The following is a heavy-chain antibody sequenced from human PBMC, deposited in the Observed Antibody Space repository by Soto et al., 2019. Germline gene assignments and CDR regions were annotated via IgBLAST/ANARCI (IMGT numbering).Heavy chain of an antibody. Sequence: ASVKVSCKASGYTFTSYGISWVRQAPGQGLEWMGWISAYNGNTNYAQKLQGRVTMTTDTTTSTAYMELRSLRSDDTAVYYCARAAYYDSSGYPLGAFDIWGQGTMVTVSS. CDR2: ISAYNGNT. V-gene: IGHV1-18*01. CDR3: ARAAYYDSSGYPLGAFDI. J-gene: IGHJ3*02. CDR1: GYTFTSYG. D-gene: IGHD3-22*01.